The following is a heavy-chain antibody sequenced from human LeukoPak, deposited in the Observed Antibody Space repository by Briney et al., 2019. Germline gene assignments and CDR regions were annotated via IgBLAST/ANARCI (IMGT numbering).Heavy chain of an antibody. V-gene: IGHV3-33*01. CDR1: GFTFSSYG. D-gene: IGHD1-14*01. CDR3: TTSYGSDY. Sequence: GGSLRLSCAASGFTFSSYGMHWVRQAPGKGLEWVALIWYDGNNKYYADSVKGRFAISRDNSKNTLYLQLNSLKTEDTAVYYCTTSYGSDYWGQGTLVTVSS. J-gene: IGHJ4*02. CDR2: IWYDGNNK.